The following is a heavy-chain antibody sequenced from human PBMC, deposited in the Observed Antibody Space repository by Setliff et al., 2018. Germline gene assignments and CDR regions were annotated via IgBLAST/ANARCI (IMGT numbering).Heavy chain of an antibody. J-gene: IGHJ5*02. V-gene: IGHV4-34*01. D-gene: IGHD3-3*01. Sequence: PSETLSLTCAVYGGSFSGYHWSWIRQPPGKGLEWIGEISHSGDPNYNPSLKSRVTISLDTSKSQFSLKLTSVTAADTAVYYCARAPQYSNFWYALSWFDPWGQGTLVTVSS. CDR3: ARAPQYSNFWYALSWFDP. CDR1: GGSFSGYH. CDR2: ISHSGDP.